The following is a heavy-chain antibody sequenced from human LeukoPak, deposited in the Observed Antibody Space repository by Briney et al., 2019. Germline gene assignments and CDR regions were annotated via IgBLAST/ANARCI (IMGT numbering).Heavy chain of an antibody. D-gene: IGHD1-1*01. CDR1: GGSFSGYY. Sequence: SETLSLTCAVYGGSFSGYYWSWIRQPPGKGLEWIGEINHSGSTNYNPSLKSRVTISVDTSKNQFSLKLSSVTAADTAVYYCARGLDSRVYYYYYGMDVWGQGTTVTVSS. CDR3: ARGLDSRVYYYYYGMDV. CDR2: INHSGST. J-gene: IGHJ6*02. V-gene: IGHV4-34*01.